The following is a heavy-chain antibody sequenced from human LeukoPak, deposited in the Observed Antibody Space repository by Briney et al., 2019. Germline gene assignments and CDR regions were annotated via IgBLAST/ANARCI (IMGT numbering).Heavy chain of an antibody. CDR1: GFTFSDYN. CDR2: IGTTTDHI. D-gene: IGHD1-26*01. V-gene: IGHV3-21*01. CDR3: AREVVGATPDY. Sequence: GGSLRLSCAVSGFTFSDYNMNWLRQAPGKGLEWVSCIGTTTDHIYYADSVKGRFTISRDNAKNSLYLQMNSLKVGDTAVYYCAREVVGATPDYWGQGTLVTVSS. J-gene: IGHJ4*02.